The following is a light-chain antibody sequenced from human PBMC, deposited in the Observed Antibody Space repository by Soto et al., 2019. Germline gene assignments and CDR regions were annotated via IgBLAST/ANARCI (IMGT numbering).Light chain of an antibody. CDR2: GAS. CDR3: QQYGSSPPYT. V-gene: IGKV3-20*01. J-gene: IGKJ2*01. CDR1: HSVSSTY. Sequence: EIVLTQSPGTLSLSPGERATLSCRASHSVSSTYLAWYQQKPGQAPRLLLYGASSRATDIPDRFSGSGSGTDFTLTISRLEPEDFAVYYCQQYGSSPPYTFGQGTKLEIK.